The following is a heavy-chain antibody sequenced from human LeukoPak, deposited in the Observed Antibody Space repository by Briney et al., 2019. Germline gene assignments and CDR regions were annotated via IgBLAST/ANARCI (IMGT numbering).Heavy chain of an antibody. CDR2: ISSSGSTI. D-gene: IGHD4-17*01. CDR3: AREELTTVTAFDY. Sequence: GGSLRLSCAASGFTFSSYEMNWVRQAPGKGLEWVSYISSSGSTIYYADSVKGRFTISRDNAKNSLYLQMNSLKAEDTAVYYCAREELTTVTAFDYWGQGTLVTVSS. V-gene: IGHV3-48*03. CDR1: GFTFSSYE. J-gene: IGHJ4*02.